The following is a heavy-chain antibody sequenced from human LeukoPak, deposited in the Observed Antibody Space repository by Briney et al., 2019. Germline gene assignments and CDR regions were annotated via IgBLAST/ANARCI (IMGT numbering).Heavy chain of an antibody. D-gene: IGHD1-26*01. Sequence: SETLSLTCTVSGGSISSSSYYWGWIRQPPGKGLEWIGSIYYSGSTYYNPSLKSRVTISVDTSKNRFSLKLSSVTAADTAVYYCARGELLPDYWGQGTLVTVSS. V-gene: IGHV4-39*07. CDR1: GGSISSSSYY. CDR2: IYYSGST. CDR3: ARGELLPDY. J-gene: IGHJ4*02.